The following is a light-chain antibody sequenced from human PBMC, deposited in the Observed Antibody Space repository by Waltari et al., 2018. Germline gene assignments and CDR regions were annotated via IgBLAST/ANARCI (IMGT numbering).Light chain of an antibody. V-gene: IGKV4-1*01. J-gene: IGKJ2*01. CDR3: QQYYTSPQT. CDR1: QSVLYSSNNKNY. Sequence: DVVMTQSPASLAVSLGERATINCKSSQSVLYSSNNKNYLAWFQKKPGQPPKLLIYWASTRESGVPDRFSGSGSGTDFTLTISSLQAEDVAVYYCQQYYTSPQTFGQGTKLEIK. CDR2: WAS.